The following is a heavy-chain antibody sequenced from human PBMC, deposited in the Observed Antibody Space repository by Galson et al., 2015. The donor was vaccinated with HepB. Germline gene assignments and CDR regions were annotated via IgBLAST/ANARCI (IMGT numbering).Heavy chain of an antibody. D-gene: IGHD6-19*01. CDR2: IWYDGSNK. CDR3: ARVHTKIAVAGRGPTDY. J-gene: IGHJ4*02. CDR1: GFTFSSYG. V-gene: IGHV3-33*01. Sequence: SLRLSCAASGFTFSSYGMHWVRQAPGKGLEWVAVIWYDGSNKYYADSVKGRFTISRDNSKNTLYLQMNSLRAEDTAVYYCARVHTKIAVAGRGPTDYWGQGTLVTVSS.